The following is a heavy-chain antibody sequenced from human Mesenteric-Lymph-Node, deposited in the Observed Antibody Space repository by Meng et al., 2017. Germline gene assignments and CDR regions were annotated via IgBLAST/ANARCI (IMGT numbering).Heavy chain of an antibody. Sequence: SETLSLTCTVSGGSVSSCCYYWSWIRQPPGKGLEWIGYIYYSGTTNYNPFLKSRVTISVDTSKNQLSLKMTSVTAADTAVYYCARDFGDYGGNGAYWGQGILVTVSS. J-gene: IGHJ4*02. CDR2: IYYSGTT. CDR3: ARDFGDYGGNGAY. V-gene: IGHV4-61*01. D-gene: IGHD4-23*01. CDR1: GGSVSSCCYY.